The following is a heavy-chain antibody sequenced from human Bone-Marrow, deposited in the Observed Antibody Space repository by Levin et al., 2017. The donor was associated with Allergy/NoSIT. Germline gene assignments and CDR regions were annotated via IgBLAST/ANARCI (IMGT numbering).Heavy chain of an antibody. D-gene: IGHD6-13*01. V-gene: IGHV4-39*01. Sequence: SETLSLTCTVSGGSIITTSYYWGWIRQSPGEGLEWIAYIYYGGTTYYNPSLKSRVTTSIDTSKNQFSLNLNSVTGADTAVYYCARLTSYSSRSFDIWGQGAKVTVSS. CDR1: GGSIITTSYY. CDR2: IYYGGTT. CDR3: ARLTSYSSRSFDI. J-gene: IGHJ3*02.